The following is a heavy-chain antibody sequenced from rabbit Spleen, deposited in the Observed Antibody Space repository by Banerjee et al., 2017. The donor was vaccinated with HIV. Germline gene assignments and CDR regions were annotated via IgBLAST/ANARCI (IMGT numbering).Heavy chain of an antibody. J-gene: IGHJ4*01. Sequence: QSLEESGGDLVKPGASLTLTCTASGFSFSSSDYMCWVRQAPGKGLEWVACINMFTGKSVYASWAKGRFIMSRPSSTTVTLQMTSLTAADTATYFCARDLVAVIGWNFNLWGPGTLVTVS. CDR3: ARDLVAVIGWNFNL. V-gene: IGHV1S40*01. CDR1: GFSFSSSDY. D-gene: IGHD1-1*01. CDR2: INMFTGKS.